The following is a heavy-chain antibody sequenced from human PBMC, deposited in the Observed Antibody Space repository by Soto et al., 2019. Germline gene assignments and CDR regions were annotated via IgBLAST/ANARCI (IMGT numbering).Heavy chain of an antibody. J-gene: IGHJ3*02. Sequence: QVQLVQSGAEVKSPGSSVKVSCKASGGTFSSYTISLVRQAPGQGREWMGRIIPILGIANYAQKFQGRVTITADKSTSAAEMEVSSLRSEDTAVYYCARDRGDAFDIWGQGTMVTVSS. CDR1: GGTFSSYT. V-gene: IGHV1-69*08. CDR3: ARDRGDAFDI. CDR2: IIPILGIA.